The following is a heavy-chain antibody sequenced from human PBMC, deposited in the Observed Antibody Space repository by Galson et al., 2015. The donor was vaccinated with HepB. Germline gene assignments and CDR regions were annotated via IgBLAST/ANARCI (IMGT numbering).Heavy chain of an antibody. CDR1: GFTFTSSSCA. CDR2: MSCNGVST. D-gene: IGHD4-17*01. Sequence: SLRLSCAASGFTFTSSSCAMSWGRQAPGKGLEWVSSMSCNGVSTYYADSVKGRFTTSRDDSKNTLYLQINSLRAEDTAVYYCAKRHGDYGHYYNGMDVWGQGTTVIVSS. CDR3: AKRHGDYGHYYNGMDV. J-gene: IGHJ6*02. V-gene: IGHV3-23*01.